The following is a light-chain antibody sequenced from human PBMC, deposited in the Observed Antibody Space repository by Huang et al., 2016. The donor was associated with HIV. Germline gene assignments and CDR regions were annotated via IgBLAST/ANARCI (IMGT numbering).Light chain of an antibody. J-gene: IGKJ2*01. V-gene: IGKV1-5*03. CDR1: QTISNW. CDR2: QAS. Sequence: DIQMTQSPSTLSASVGDRVTITCRASQTISNWLAWYQQKPGKAPKLLIYQASTVESGVPSRFRGSGSGTEFTLTINSLQPDDCATYYCQQYNSYSYTFGQGTKLDIK. CDR3: QQYNSYSYT.